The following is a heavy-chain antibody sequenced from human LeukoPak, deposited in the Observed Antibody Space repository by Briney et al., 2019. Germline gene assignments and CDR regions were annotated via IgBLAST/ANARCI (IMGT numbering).Heavy chain of an antibody. Sequence: ASVKVSCKASGYTFTSYGISWVRQAPGQGLEWMGWISAYNGNTNYAQKLQGRVTMTTDTSTSTAYMELRSLRSDDTAVYYCARDHYYDSSGYRGNCYYGMDVWGQGTTVTVSS. CDR2: ISAYNGNT. J-gene: IGHJ6*02. CDR3: ARDHYYDSSGYRGNCYYGMDV. CDR1: GYTFTSYG. V-gene: IGHV1-18*01. D-gene: IGHD3-22*01.